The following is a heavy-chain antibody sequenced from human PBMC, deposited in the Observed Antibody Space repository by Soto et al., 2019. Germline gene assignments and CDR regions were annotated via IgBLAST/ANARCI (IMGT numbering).Heavy chain of an antibody. CDR3: AREDDGGDRDYYGLDL. CDR1: GGSISSDNYH. Sequence: QVQLQQSGPGLVKPSQTLSLTCTVSGGSISSDNYHWTWIRQPPGKGLEWIGYVYYSGSVFYNPSLKNRRSKSVDTSKNQFSLKLTSVTAADTAVYFCAREDDGGDRDYYGLDLWGQATTVTASS. V-gene: IGHV4-30-4*08. D-gene: IGHD2-21*02. CDR2: VYYSGSV. J-gene: IGHJ6*02.